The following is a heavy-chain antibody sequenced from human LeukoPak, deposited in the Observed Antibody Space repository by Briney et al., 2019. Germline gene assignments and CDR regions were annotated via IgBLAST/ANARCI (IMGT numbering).Heavy chain of an antibody. CDR1: GGSISSYY. CDR3: ARFGRGATTRWFDP. V-gene: IGHV4-59*01. D-gene: IGHD1-26*01. J-gene: IGHJ5*02. Sequence: ASETLSLTCTVSGGSISSYYWSWIRQPPGKGLEWIGYIYYSGSTNYNPSLKSRVTISVDTSKNQFSLKLSSVTAADTAVYYCARFGRGATTRWFDPWGQGTQVTVSS. CDR2: IYYSGST.